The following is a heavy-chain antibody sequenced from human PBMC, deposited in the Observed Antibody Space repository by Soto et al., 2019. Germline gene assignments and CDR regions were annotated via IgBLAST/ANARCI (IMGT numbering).Heavy chain of an antibody. Sequence: ASVKVSCKASGYTFTSYGISWVRQAPGQGLEWMGWISAYNGNTNYAQKLQGRVTMTTDTSTSTAYMELRSLRSDDTAVYYCAREGLRGSYFGHYYGMDVWGQGTTVTVSS. CDR2: ISAYNGNT. D-gene: IGHD1-26*01. J-gene: IGHJ6*02. CDR1: GYTFTSYG. V-gene: IGHV1-18*01. CDR3: AREGLRGSYFGHYYGMDV.